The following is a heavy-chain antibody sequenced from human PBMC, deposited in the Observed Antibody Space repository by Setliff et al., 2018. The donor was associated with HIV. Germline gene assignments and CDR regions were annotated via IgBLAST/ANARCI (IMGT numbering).Heavy chain of an antibody. D-gene: IGHD3-3*01. V-gene: IGHV4-61*08. J-gene: IGHJ5*02. CDR1: GGSSSTSDYY. CDR2: ILYSGSS. Sequence: SETLSLTCTVSGGSSSTSDYYWGWIRRPPGKGLEWIGYILYSGSSNYNPSLKSRVTMSVDTSKNQFSLSLTSVTAADTAVYYCARDRGSYNFWSGLARGDNWFDPWGQGTLVTVSS. CDR3: ARDRGSYNFWSGLARGDNWFDP.